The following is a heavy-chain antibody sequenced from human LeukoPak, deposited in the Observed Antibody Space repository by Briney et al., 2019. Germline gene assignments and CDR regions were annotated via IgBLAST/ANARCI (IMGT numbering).Heavy chain of an antibody. CDR1: GFTFSSYS. CDR3: AGGIATAGYYYYGMDV. CDR2: ISSGSSTI. Sequence: GGSLRLSCAASGFTFSSYSMNWVRQAPGKGLEWVSYISSGSSTIDYADSVKGRFTISRDNAKKSLYLQMNSLRVDDAAVYYCAGGIATAGYYYYGMDVWGQGTTVTVSS. D-gene: IGHD6-13*01. V-gene: IGHV3-48*01. J-gene: IGHJ6*02.